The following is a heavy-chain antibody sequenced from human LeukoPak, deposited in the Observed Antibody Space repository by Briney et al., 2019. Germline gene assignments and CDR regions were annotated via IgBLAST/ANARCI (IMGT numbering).Heavy chain of an antibody. CDR1: GFTFSSHA. CDR2: ISASGDST. Sequence: GGSLRLSCVAYGFTFSSHALSWVRQAPGKGLEWVSAISASGDSTYYADSVKGRFTIFRDNSKSTLYLQMNSLRAEDTAVYYCARDNPLLRFLEWSLWGQGTLVTVSS. D-gene: IGHD3-3*01. J-gene: IGHJ4*02. V-gene: IGHV3-23*01. CDR3: ARDNPLLRFLEWSL.